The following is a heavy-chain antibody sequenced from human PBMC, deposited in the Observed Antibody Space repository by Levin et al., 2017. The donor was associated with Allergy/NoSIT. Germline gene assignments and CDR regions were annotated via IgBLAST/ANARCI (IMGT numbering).Heavy chain of an antibody. D-gene: IGHD1-26*01. V-gene: IGHV3-30*18. CDR1: GFTFSSYG. J-gene: IGHJ4*02. CDR3: AKSYALSDF. CDR2: MSYDESNK. Sequence: GESLKISCAASGFTFSSYGMHWVRQAPGKGLEWVAVMSYDESNKYYADSVKGRFTISRDNSKNTMYLQMNSLRAEDTAVYYCAKSYALSDFWGQGTLVTVSS.